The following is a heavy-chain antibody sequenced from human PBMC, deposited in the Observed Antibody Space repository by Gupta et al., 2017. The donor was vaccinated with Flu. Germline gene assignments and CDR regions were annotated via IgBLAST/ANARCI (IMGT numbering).Heavy chain of an antibody. J-gene: IGHJ5*02. V-gene: IGHV4-30-4*01. CDR2: IYYTGGT. CDR3: AREAIFGVVGGLFDP. Sequence: CTVSRGSISSGDSYWSWIRQSPGKDLEWIGYIYYTGGTYYNPSLKSRVTISVDRSKNQFSLKLNSVTATDTAVYYCAREAIFGVVGGLFDP. CDR1: RGSISSGDSY. D-gene: IGHD3-3*01.